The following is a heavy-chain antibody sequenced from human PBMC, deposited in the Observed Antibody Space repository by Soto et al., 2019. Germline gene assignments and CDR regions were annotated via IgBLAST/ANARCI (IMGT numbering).Heavy chain of an antibody. Sequence: GGSMRLSCAASGFSFSDYAMSWVRQAPGKGLEWVSVISESGGSTHYADSVRGRFTVSRDNSKNSLSLRMNSLRDEDTAVYFCAKRSPYSSGWYSPIFDYWGQGALVTVSS. J-gene: IGHJ4*02. D-gene: IGHD6-13*01. V-gene: IGHV3-23*01. CDR3: AKRSPYSSGWYSPIFDY. CDR2: ISESGGST. CDR1: GFSFSDYA.